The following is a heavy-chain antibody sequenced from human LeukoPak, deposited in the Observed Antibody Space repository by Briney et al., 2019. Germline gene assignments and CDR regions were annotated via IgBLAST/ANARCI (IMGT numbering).Heavy chain of an antibody. Sequence: PGGSLRLSCTASGFTFGDYAMSWFRQAPGKGLEWVGFIRSKAYGGTTEYAASVKGRFTISRDDSKSIAYLQMNSLKTEDTAVYYCTSALATLPPAFDIWGQGTMVTVSS. J-gene: IGHJ3*02. CDR1: GFTFGDYA. D-gene: IGHD5-12*01. V-gene: IGHV3-49*03. CDR2: IRSKAYGGTT. CDR3: TSALATLPPAFDI.